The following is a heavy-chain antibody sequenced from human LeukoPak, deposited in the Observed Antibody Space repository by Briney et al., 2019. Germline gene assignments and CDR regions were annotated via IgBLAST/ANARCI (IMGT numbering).Heavy chain of an antibody. CDR2: ISAYNGNT. CDR1: GCTFTSYG. Sequence: GASVKVSCKASGCTFTSYGISWVRQAPGQGLEWMGWISAYNGNTNYAQKLQGRVTMTTDTSTSTAYMELRSLRSDDTAVYYCARSCGGDCYDAFDIWGQGTMVTVSS. V-gene: IGHV1-18*01. D-gene: IGHD2-21*02. CDR3: ARSCGGDCYDAFDI. J-gene: IGHJ3*02.